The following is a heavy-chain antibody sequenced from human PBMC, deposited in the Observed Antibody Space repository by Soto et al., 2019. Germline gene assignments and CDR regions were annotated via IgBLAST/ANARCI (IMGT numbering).Heavy chain of an antibody. Sequence: VQLVQSGAEVKRPEASVKVSCRASGYTFTHYGISWVRQAPGHGLEWMGWISGYTGDTNYAQKFQGRVSVTTDTSTNTGYMELRSLRPDDTAMYYWARVVEFSSSPAEDYFDFWGQGTLVTVSS. CDR1: GYTFTHYG. J-gene: IGHJ4*02. D-gene: IGHD6-6*01. V-gene: IGHV1-18*01. CDR3: ARVVEFSSSPAEDYFDF. CDR2: ISGYTGDT.